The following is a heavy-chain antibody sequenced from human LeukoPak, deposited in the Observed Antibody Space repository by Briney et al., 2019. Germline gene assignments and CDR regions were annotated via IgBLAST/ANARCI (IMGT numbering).Heavy chain of an antibody. Sequence: SETLSLTCAVYGGSFSGYYWSWIRQPPGKGLEWIGEINHSGSTNYNPSLKSRVTISVDTSKNQFSLKLSSVTAADTAVYYCARGNIVLMVYAMDWSDPWGLGTLVTVSS. D-gene: IGHD2-8*01. V-gene: IGHV4-34*01. CDR1: GGSFSGYY. J-gene: IGHJ5*02. CDR2: INHSGST. CDR3: ARGNIVLMVYAMDWSDP.